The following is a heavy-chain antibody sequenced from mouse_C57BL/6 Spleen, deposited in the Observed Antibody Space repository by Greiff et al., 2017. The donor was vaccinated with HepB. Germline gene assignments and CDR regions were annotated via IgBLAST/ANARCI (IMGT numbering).Heavy chain of an antibody. CDR3: ASYDGYPLAMDY. D-gene: IGHD2-3*01. Sequence: QVHVKQPGAELVKPGASVKLSCKASGYTFTSYWMQWVKQRPGQGLEWIGEIDPSDSYTNYNQKFKGKATLTVDTSSSTAYMQLSSLTSEDSAVYYCASYDGYPLAMDYWGQGTSVTVAS. CDR2: IDPSDSYT. J-gene: IGHJ4*01. CDR1: GYTFTSYW. V-gene: IGHV1-50*01.